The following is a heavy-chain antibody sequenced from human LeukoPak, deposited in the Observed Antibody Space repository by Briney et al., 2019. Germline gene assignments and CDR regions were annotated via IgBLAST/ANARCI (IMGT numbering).Heavy chain of an antibody. V-gene: IGHV1-2*06. J-gene: IGHJ4*02. Sequence: ASVKVSCKASGYTFTGYYMHWVRQAPGQGLEWMGRINPNSGGTNYAQKFQGRVTMTRDTSISTAYMELSRLRSDDTAVYYCARDRLAAAGTRAVYWGQGTLVTVST. D-gene: IGHD6-13*01. CDR1: GYTFTGYY. CDR2: INPNSGGT. CDR3: ARDRLAAAGTRAVY.